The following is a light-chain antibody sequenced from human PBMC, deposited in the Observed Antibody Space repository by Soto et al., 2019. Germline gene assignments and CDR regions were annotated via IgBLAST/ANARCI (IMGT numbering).Light chain of an antibody. J-gene: IGKJ4*01. V-gene: IGKV3-11*01. CDR3: QQRSNWRELT. CDR2: DAS. Sequence: EIELTQSPATLSLSPGERATLSCRASQSVSSYLAWYQQKPGQAPRLLIYDASNRATGIPARFSGSGSGTDFTLTISSLEPEDFAVYYCQQRSNWRELTFGGGTKVDIK. CDR1: QSVSSY.